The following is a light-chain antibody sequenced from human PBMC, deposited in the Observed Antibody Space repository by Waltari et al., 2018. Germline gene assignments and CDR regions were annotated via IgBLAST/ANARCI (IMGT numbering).Light chain of an antibody. CDR2: EVS. CDR1: DSDVGAYDF. CDR3: SSYTTSSAPGV. J-gene: IGLJ1*01. V-gene: IGLV2-14*01. Sequence: QSALTQPASVSGSPGQSITISCSGTDSDVGAYDFVPWYQQHPGKAPHLIIYEVSNRPSGISTRFSASKSGNTASLTISGLQAEDEADYYCSSYTTSSAPGVFGTGTRVTVL.